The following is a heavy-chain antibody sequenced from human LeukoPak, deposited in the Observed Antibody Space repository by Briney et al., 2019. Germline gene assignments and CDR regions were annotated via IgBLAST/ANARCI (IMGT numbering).Heavy chain of an antibody. CDR3: ARGPPVMDFDY. V-gene: IGHV1-8*01. J-gene: IGHJ4*02. Sequence: ASVTVSFTASGYTFTSYDINWVRQATGQGLEWMGWMNPNSGNTGYAQKFQGRVTMTRNTSISTAYMELSSLRSEDTAVYYCARGPPVMDFDYWGQGTLVTVSS. CDR2: MNPNSGNT. CDR1: GYTFTSYD.